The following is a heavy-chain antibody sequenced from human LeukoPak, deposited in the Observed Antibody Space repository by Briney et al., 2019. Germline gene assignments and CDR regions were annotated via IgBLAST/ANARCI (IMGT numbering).Heavy chain of an antibody. CDR2: MNPNIGNT. Sequence: ASVKVSCKASGYTFTSYDINWVRQATGQGLEWMGWMNPNIGNTGYAQKFQGRVTMTRNTSISTAYMELSSLRSEDTAVYYCARSQWLPYYYYGMDVWGQGTTVTVSS. J-gene: IGHJ6*02. CDR3: ARSQWLPYYYYGMDV. V-gene: IGHV1-8*01. D-gene: IGHD6-19*01. CDR1: GYTFTSYD.